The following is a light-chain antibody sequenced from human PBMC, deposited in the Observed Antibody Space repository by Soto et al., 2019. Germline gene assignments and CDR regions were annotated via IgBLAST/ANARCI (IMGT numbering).Light chain of an antibody. CDR1: QSVSSN. J-gene: IGKJ1*01. V-gene: IGKV3-15*01. CDR2: GAS. CDR3: QQYTNWSRT. Sequence: EIVMTQSPATLSVSPGERATLSCRASQSVSSNLAWYQQKPGQAPRLLIYGASTRATGIPARFSGSGSGTEFTLTISSLQSEDFAVYYCQQYTNWSRTFGQGTKVDI.